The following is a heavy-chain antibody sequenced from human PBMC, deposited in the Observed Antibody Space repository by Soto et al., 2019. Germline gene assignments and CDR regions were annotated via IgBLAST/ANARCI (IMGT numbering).Heavy chain of an antibody. CDR3: ARTGGSDLEWLLTIPKYYFDY. D-gene: IGHD3-3*01. V-gene: IGHV3-21*01. Sequence: PGGSLRLSCAASGFTFSSYSMNWVRQAPGKGLEWVSSISSSSSYIYYADSVKGRFTISRDNAKNSLYLQMNSLRAEDTAVYYCARTGGSDLEWLLTIPKYYFDYWGQGTLVTVSS. CDR1: GFTFSSYS. J-gene: IGHJ4*02. CDR2: ISSSSSYI.